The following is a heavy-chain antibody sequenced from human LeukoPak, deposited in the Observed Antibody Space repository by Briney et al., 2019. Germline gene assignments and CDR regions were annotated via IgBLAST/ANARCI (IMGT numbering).Heavy chain of an antibody. Sequence: GGSLRLSCAASGFIFSTYDMHWVRQGTGKSLEWVSGIGTGGDAYYPGSVKGRFTISRENAKNSLYLQMNSLSAGDTAVYYCAAFYSSSSVGFDYWGQGTLVTVSS. D-gene: IGHD6-6*01. V-gene: IGHV3-13*01. CDR3: AAFYSSSSVGFDY. CDR1: GFIFSTYD. J-gene: IGHJ4*02. CDR2: IGTGGDA.